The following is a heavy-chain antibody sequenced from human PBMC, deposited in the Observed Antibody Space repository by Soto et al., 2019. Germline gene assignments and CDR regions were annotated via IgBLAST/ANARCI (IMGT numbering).Heavy chain of an antibody. CDR1: GFTFSYYA. V-gene: IGHV3-30*04. CDR2: ISYDGSYK. Sequence: QVQLVESGGGVVQPGRSLRLSCAASGFTFSYYALHWVRQAPGRGLECVAVISYDGSYKYYADPVKGRFTISRDNSKNTLYLQMNSLRAEDTAMYYCARDREGSGNYVRYFQHWGQGTLVTVSS. CDR3: ARDREGSGNYVRYFQH. J-gene: IGHJ1*01. D-gene: IGHD1-26*01.